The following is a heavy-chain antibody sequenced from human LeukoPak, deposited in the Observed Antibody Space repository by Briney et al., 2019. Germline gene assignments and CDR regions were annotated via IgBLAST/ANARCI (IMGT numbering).Heavy chain of an antibody. J-gene: IGHJ4*02. CDR2: INHSGST. Sequence: PSETLSLTCAVYGGSFSGYYWSWIRQPPGKGLEWIGEINHSGSTNYNPSLKSRFTISVDASKNQFSLKLSSVTAADTAVYYCARGRGVGDYWGQGTLVTVSS. D-gene: IGHD3-10*01. CDR3: ARGRGVGDY. CDR1: GGSFSGYY. V-gene: IGHV4-34*01.